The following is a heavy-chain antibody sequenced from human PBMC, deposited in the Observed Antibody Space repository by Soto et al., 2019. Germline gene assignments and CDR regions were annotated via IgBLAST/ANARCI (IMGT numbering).Heavy chain of an antibody. CDR1: GFPFSSTD. J-gene: IGHJ5*01. CDR3: AKNSGWFNS. D-gene: IGHD3-10*01. V-gene: IGHV3-23*01. Sequence: VQVLDSGGGLVQPGGSLRLSCAASGFPFSSTDMSWVRQAPGKGLEWVSTIDGSGGATYYADSVRGRFTISRDNSKNTVSLQMSSLRADDTAVYYCAKNSGWFNSWGQGTLVTVSS. CDR2: IDGSGGAT.